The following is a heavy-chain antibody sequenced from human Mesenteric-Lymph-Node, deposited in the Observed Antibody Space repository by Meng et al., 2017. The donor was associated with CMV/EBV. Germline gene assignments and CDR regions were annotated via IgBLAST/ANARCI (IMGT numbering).Heavy chain of an antibody. CDR1: GFSLSPPGVG. V-gene: IGHV2-5*02. J-gene: IGHJ4*02. CDR2: LYWDEET. Sequence: TCSFSGFSLSPPGVGVGWIRQPPGKALECLALLYWDEETYSPSLKDRLTITKDTSKKQVVLTMTNMDPVDTATYYCAHKPRGSTEFGDWGQGTLVTVSS. CDR3: AHKPRGSTEFGD. D-gene: IGHD3-16*01.